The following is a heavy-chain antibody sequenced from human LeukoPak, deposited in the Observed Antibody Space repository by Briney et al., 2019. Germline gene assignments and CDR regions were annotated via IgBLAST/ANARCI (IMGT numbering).Heavy chain of an antibody. CDR1: GFTFDDYA. J-gene: IGHJ1*01. Sequence: GGSLRLSCAASGFTFDDYAMHWVRQAPGKGLEWVSGISWNSGSIGYADSVKGRFTISRDNAKNSLYLQMNSLRAEDTAVYYCARARVDFWSGLFQHWGQGTLVTVSS. V-gene: IGHV3-9*01. D-gene: IGHD3-3*01. CDR3: ARARVDFWSGLFQH. CDR2: ISWNSGSI.